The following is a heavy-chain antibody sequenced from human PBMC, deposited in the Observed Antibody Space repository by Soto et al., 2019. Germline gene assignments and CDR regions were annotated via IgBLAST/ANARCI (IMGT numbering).Heavy chain of an antibody. V-gene: IGHV1-18*01. J-gene: IGHJ4*02. CDR1: GYTFTSYG. D-gene: IGHD3-10*01. Sequence: ASVKVSCKPSGYTFTSYGITWVRQAPGQGLEWMGWISAYNSNTNYAQKFQGRVTMTTDTSTSTAYMELRSLGSDDTAVYYCASGWFGEFVYQFDYWGQGTLVTVS. CDR2: ISAYNSNT. CDR3: ASGWFGEFVYQFDY.